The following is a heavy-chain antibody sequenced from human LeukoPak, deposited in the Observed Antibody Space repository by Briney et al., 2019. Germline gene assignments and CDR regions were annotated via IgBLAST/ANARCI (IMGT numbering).Heavy chain of an antibody. V-gene: IGHV3-23*01. CDR3: ARELVSLGTGYFDL. J-gene: IGHJ2*01. CDR1: GFTFRTYG. D-gene: IGHD7-27*01. Sequence: GGSLRLSCEASGFTFRTYGMAWARQAPGKGLEWPSGITGSSTWTYYADSVKGRFTISRDNSKNTLHLQMNSLRAEDTAIYYCARELVSLGTGYFDLWGRGTLVTVSS. CDR2: ITGSSTWT.